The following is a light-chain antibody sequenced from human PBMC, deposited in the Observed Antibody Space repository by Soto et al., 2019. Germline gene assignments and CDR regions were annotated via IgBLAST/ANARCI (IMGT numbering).Light chain of an antibody. J-gene: IGKJ4*01. Sequence: DIQMTQSPSSVSASVGDRVTITCRASQDINSWLAWYQQKPGRAPNLLIYGASDLQSGVPSRLSGSGSGTDFTLTISSLQPEDFATYYCQQTNSFPLTFGGGTKVGIK. CDR2: GAS. CDR3: QQTNSFPLT. V-gene: IGKV1-12*01. CDR1: QDINSW.